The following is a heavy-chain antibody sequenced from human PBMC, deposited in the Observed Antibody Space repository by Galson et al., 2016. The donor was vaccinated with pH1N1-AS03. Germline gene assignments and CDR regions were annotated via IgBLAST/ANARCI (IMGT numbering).Heavy chain of an antibody. Sequence: SCKASGYILSDYAMQWVRQAPGHRLEWMGWINAGNGNTKYSQNFQGRVTIIRDISASTAYMELSNLKSDDTAVYYCARGIYLVGYLWSAYYPHGMDVWGQGPTVTVS. D-gene: IGHD3-3*01. J-gene: IGHJ6*02. CDR3: ARGIYLVGYLWSAYYPHGMDV. CDR2: INAGNGNT. CDR1: GYILSDYA. V-gene: IGHV1-3*01.